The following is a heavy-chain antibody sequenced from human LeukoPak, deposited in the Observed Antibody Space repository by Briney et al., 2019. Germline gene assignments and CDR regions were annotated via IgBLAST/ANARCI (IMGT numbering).Heavy chain of an antibody. J-gene: IGHJ4*02. V-gene: IGHV1-69*13. CDR1: GGTFSSYA. Sequence: SVKVSCKASGGTFSSYAISWVRPAPGQGLEWMGGIIPIFGTANYAQKFQGRVTITADESTSTAYMELSSLRSEDTAVYYCARESSLRYFDWLPFDYWGQGTLVTVSS. CDR2: IIPIFGTA. D-gene: IGHD3-9*01. CDR3: ARESSLRYFDWLPFDY.